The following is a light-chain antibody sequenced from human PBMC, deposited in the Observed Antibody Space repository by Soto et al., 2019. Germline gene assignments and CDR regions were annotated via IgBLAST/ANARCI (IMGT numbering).Light chain of an antibody. CDR1: HSVNSH. CDR3: QQYKNWPL. J-gene: IGKJ5*01. CDR2: GAS. Sequence: MTQSQATLSVSPGERVTLSFRTSHSVNSHVAWYQQKPGQAPRLLLYGASTRATGIPVRFSGSGFGTEFTLTISSLPSEDFAVYYWQQYKNWPLFGQGTRLEIK. V-gene: IGKV3-15*01.